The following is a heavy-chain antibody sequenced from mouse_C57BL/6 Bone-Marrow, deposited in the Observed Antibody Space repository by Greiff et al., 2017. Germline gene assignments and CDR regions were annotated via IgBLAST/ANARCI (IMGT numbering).Heavy chain of an antibody. V-gene: IGHV1-69*01. CDR3: ARSNWVYAMDY. J-gene: IGHJ4*01. Sequence: QVQLQQPGAELVMPGASVKLSCKASGYTFTSYWMHWVKQRPGQGLEWIGEIDPSDSYTNSNQKFKGKSTLTVDKSSSTAYMQLSSLTSEDSAVYYCARSNWVYAMDYWGQGTSVTVSS. CDR2: IDPSDSYT. CDR1: GYTFTSYW. D-gene: IGHD4-1*02.